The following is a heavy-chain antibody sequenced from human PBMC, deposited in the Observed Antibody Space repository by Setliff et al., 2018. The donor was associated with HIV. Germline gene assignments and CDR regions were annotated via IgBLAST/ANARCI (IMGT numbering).Heavy chain of an antibody. Sequence: PGGSLRLSCAASGFTFSDHYMDWVRQAPGKGLEWVGRSRNKANSYTTEYAASVKGRFTISRDDSKNSLYLQMNSLKTEDTAVYYCARGHNYYYYMDVWGKGTTVTAP. CDR1: GFTFSDHY. J-gene: IGHJ6*03. V-gene: IGHV3-72*01. CDR2: SRNKANSYTT. CDR3: ARGHNYYYYMDV.